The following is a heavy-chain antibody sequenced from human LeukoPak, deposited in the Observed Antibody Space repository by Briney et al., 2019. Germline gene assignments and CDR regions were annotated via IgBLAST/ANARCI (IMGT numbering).Heavy chain of an antibody. CDR3: ARRDYGSGSYYPSDDY. Sequence: SETLSLTCAVSGYSISSGYYWGWIRQPPGKGLEWIGSIYHSGSTYYNPSLKSRVTISVGTSKNQFSLKPSSVTAADTAVYYCARRDYGSGSYYPSDDYWGQGTLVTVSS. V-gene: IGHV4-38-2*01. CDR1: GYSISSGYY. J-gene: IGHJ4*02. CDR2: IYHSGST. D-gene: IGHD3-10*01.